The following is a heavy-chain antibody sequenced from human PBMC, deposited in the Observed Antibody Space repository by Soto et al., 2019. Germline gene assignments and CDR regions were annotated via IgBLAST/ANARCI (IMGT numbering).Heavy chain of an antibody. CDR2: ISYDGSNK. CDR3: AREPEGGYGSGAYYYYGMDV. CDR1: GFTFSSYA. D-gene: IGHD3-10*01. Sequence: PGGSLRLSCAASGFTFSSYAMHWVRQAPGKGLEWVAVISYDGSNKYYADSVKGRFTISRDNSKNTLYLQMNSLRAEDTAVYYCAREPEGGYGSGAYYYYGMDVWGQGTTVTVSS. J-gene: IGHJ6*02. V-gene: IGHV3-30-3*01.